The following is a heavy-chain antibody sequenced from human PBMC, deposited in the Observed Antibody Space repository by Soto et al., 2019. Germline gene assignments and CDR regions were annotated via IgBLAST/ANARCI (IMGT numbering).Heavy chain of an antibody. D-gene: IGHD3-10*01. CDR2: ISSSGSTI. CDR3: ARDSNPDARGYGSGSSGAFDI. CDR1: GFTISDYY. Sequence: GGSLRLSCAASGFTISDYYMSWIRQAPGKGLEWVSYISSSGSTIFYADSVKGRFTISRDNAKNSLYLQMNSLRAEDTALYYCARDSNPDARGYGSGSSGAFDIWGQGTMVTVSS. V-gene: IGHV3-11*01. J-gene: IGHJ3*02.